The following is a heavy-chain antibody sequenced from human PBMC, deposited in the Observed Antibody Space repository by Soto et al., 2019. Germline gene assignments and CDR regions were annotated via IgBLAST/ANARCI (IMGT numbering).Heavy chain of an antibody. CDR2: IIPIFGTA. CDR3: ASIAASYYYYGMDV. CDR1: GGTFSSYA. J-gene: IGHJ6*02. D-gene: IGHD6-6*01. V-gene: IGHV1-69*13. Sequence: SVKVSCKASGGTFSSYAISWVRQAPGQGLEWMGGIIPIFGTANYAQKFQGRVTITADESTSTAYMELSSLRSEDTAVYYCASIAASYYYYGMDVWGQGTTVTVSS.